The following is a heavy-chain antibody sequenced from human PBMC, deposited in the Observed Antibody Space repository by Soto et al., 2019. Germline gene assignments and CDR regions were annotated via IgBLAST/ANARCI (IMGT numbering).Heavy chain of an antibody. J-gene: IGHJ4*02. CDR3: GGGGSYYDFWSGPPLIAY. V-gene: IGHV4-31*03. CDR2: IYYSGST. CDR1: GGSISSGGYY. D-gene: IGHD3-3*01. Sequence: QVQLQESGPGLVKPSQTLSLTCTVSGGSISSGGYYWSWIRQHPGKGLEWIGYIYYSGSTYYNPSLKSRVTIPLDTLRTQFSRRLSFVIPADTPGYYCGGGGSYYDFWSGPPLIAYGGQGTLVTVSS.